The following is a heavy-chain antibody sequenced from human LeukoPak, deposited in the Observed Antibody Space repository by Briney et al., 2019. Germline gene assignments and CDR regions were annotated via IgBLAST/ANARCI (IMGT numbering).Heavy chain of an antibody. CDR1: GGSISSSAYH. D-gene: IGHD3/OR15-3a*01. CDR3: ARQTGSGLFILP. CDR2: IHIGGST. J-gene: IGHJ4*02. V-gene: IGHV4-39*01. Sequence: PSETLSLTCTVSGGSISSSAYHWGWIRQPPGKGLEWIGSIHIGGSTYYNPSLKSRVTISVDTSKNQFSLRLTSVTAADTAVYYCARQTGSGLFILPGGQGTLVTVSS.